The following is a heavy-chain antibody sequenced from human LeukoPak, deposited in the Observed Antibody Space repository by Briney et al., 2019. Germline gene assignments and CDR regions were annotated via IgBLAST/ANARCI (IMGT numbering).Heavy chain of an antibody. V-gene: IGHV4-61*08. J-gene: IGHJ4*02. CDR2: INHSGST. D-gene: IGHD6-13*01. CDR3: ARTGYSSSWYYFDY. Sequence: PSETLSLTCTVSGGSISSGGYYWSWIRQPPGKGLEWIGEINHSGSTNYNPSLKSRVTISVDTSKNQFSLKLSSVTAADTAVYYCARTGYSSSWYYFDYWGQGTLVTVSS. CDR1: GGSISSGGYY.